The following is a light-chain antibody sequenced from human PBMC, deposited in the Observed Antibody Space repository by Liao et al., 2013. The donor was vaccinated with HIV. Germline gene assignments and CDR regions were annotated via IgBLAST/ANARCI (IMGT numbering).Light chain of an antibody. Sequence: SYELTQPPSVSVSPGQTASITCSGDYLGDKYVSWYQQKPGQSPILVISEDNKRPSGIPERFSGSNSGNTATLTISGTQAMDEADYYCQAWDSTTVVFGGGTELTVL. V-gene: IGLV3-1*01. J-gene: IGLJ2*01. CDR2: EDN. CDR1: YLGDKY. CDR3: QAWDSTTVV.